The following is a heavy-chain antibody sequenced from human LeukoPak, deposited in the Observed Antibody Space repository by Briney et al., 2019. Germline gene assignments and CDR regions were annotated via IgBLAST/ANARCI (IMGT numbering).Heavy chain of an antibody. V-gene: IGHV3-23*01. CDR1: GFTFSSYA. Sequence: GGSLRLSCAASGFTFSSYAMSWVRQAPGKGLEWVSAISGSGGSTYYADSVKGRFTISRDNSKNTLYLQMNSLRAEDTAVYYCVKAWSKSKNVGDFDYWGQGTLVTVSS. J-gene: IGHJ4*02. CDR3: VKAWSKSKNVGDFDY. CDR2: ISGSGGST. D-gene: IGHD3-3*01.